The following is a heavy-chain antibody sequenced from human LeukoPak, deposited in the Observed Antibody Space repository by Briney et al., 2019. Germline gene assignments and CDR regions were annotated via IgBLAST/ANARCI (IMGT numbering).Heavy chain of an antibody. CDR1: GYTFSDYT. CDR3: TRDLEY. CDR2: ISSGGSVM. J-gene: IGHJ4*02. V-gene: IGHV3-48*01. Sequence: PRRCLRLSCGPSGYTFSDYTMNCGRQAPGKGAEWISYISSGGSVMHYADSVKGRFTISRDNVENSLYLQMNSLRVEDTAVYYCTRDLEYWGQGVLVTVSS.